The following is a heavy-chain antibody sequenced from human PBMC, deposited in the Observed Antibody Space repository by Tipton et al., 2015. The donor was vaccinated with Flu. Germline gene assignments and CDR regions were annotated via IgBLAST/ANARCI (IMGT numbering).Heavy chain of an antibody. CDR2: IYYSGST. D-gene: IGHD6-19*01. J-gene: IGHJ4*02. CDR3: ARDRRAVASKDYYFDY. V-gene: IGHV4-59*01. CDR1: GGSISSYY. Sequence: TLSLTCTVSGGSISSYYWSWIRQPPGKGLEWIGNIYYSGSTNYNPSLKSRVTISVDTSKNQFSLRLNSVTAADTAVYYCARDRRAVASKDYYFDYWGQGTLVTVSS.